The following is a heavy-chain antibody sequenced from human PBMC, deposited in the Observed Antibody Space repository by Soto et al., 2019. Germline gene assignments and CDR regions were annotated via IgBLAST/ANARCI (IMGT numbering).Heavy chain of an antibody. J-gene: IGHJ5*02. V-gene: IGHV4-34*01. Sequence: PSETLSLTCAVYGGSFSGYYWSWIRQPPGKGLEWIGEINHSESTNYNPSLKSRVTISVDTSKNQFSLKLSSVTAADTAVYYCARLSIAAAGTPLWFDPWGQGTLVTVSS. CDR1: GGSFSGYY. D-gene: IGHD6-13*01. CDR2: INHSEST. CDR3: ARLSIAAAGTPLWFDP.